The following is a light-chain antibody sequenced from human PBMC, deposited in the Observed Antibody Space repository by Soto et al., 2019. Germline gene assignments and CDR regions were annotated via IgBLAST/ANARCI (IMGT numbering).Light chain of an antibody. V-gene: IGKV1-5*01. J-gene: IGKJ1*01. CDR2: DAS. Sequence: DIQMTQSPSTLSASVGDGVTITCRASQSISSWLAWYQQKPGKAPKLLIYDASSLESGVPSRFSGSGSGTEFTLTISSLQPDDFATYYCQQYNSYAGWTFGQGTKVDIK. CDR1: QSISSW. CDR3: QQYNSYAGWT.